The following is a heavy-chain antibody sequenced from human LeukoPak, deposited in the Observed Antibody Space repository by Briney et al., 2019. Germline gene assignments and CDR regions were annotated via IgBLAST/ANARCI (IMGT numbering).Heavy chain of an antibody. Sequence: VASVKVSCKASGYTFTSYFMHWVRQAPGQGLDWMGIINPSGGSTSYAQKFQGRVTMTRDTSITTAYMELRRLKSDDTAVYYCATVRDIVVGGGPYYFDYWGQGTLVTVSS. CDR3: ATVRDIVVGGGPYYFDY. CDR2: INPSGGST. V-gene: IGHV1-46*01. J-gene: IGHJ4*02. CDR1: GYTFTSYF. D-gene: IGHD2-15*01.